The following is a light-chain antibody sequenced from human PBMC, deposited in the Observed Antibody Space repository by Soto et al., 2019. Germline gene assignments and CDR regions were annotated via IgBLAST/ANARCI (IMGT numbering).Light chain of an antibody. CDR1: QGINNF. CDR3: LRYNLPRRT. Sequence: DIQMTQSPSSLSASVGDRVTITCRASQGINNFLAWYQQRPGTVPKLLNYSASTLQSGVPSRFSGRGSGTDFTLSINNLQPEDVATYYCLRYNLPRRTFGPGTKV. CDR2: SAS. V-gene: IGKV1-27*01. J-gene: IGKJ1*01.